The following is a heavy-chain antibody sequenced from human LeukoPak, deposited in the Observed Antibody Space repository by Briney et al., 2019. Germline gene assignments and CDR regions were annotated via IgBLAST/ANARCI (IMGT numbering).Heavy chain of an antibody. CDR1: GDSVSRSDSY. V-gene: IGHV4-39*02. D-gene: IGHD3-22*01. Sequence: SETLSLTCSVSGDSVSRSDSYWDWIRQPPGKGLEWIGTIYYSGRTYYSPSLQSRVTMSVVPSNHHFSLHLRSVPAAATALYYCARRRYYDGSGYLEWGQGTLLSVSS. J-gene: IGHJ1*01. CDR3: ARRRYYDGSGYLE. CDR2: IYYSGRT.